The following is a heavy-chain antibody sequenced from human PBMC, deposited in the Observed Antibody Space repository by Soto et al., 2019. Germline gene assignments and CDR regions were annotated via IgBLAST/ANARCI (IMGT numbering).Heavy chain of an antibody. J-gene: IGHJ6*02. V-gene: IGHV1-18*04. CDR1: GYTFTSYG. CDR3: ARDLVGIVVVTAIFQSDYYYGMDV. D-gene: IGHD2-21*02. CDR2: ISAYDGNT. Sequence: ASVKVSCKASGYTFTSYGISWVRQAPGQGLEWMGWISAYDGNTNYAQKLQGRVTMTTDTSTSTAYMELRSLRSDDTAVYYCARDLVGIVVVTAIFQSDYYYGMDVWGQGTTVTVSS.